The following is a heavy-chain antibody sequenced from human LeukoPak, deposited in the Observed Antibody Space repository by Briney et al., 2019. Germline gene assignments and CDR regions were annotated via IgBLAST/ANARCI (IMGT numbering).Heavy chain of an antibody. V-gene: IGHV3-23*01. D-gene: IGHD3-22*01. CDR3: ARAMMVVANLWGVYDY. Sequence: GGSLRLSCAASGFTFSDYTINWVRQAPGKGLEWVSGLSGSGGTTYYADSVKGRFTISRDNSKNTLYLQMDSLRAEDTAVYFCARAMMVVANLWGVYDYWGQGTLVTVSS. J-gene: IGHJ4*02. CDR2: LSGSGGTT. CDR1: GFTFSDYT.